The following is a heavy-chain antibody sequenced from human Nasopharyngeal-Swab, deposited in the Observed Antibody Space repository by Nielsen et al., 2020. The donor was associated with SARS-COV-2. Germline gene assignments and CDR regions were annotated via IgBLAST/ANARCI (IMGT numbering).Heavy chain of an antibody. CDR3: ARDETSGQWLVTPFDY. V-gene: IGHV3-33*01. CDR2: IWYDGSNK. Sequence: LSLTCAASGFTFSSYGMHWVRQAPGKGLEWVAVIWYDGSNKYYADSVKGRFTISRDNSKNSLYLQMNSLRAEDTAVYYCARDETSGQWLVTPFDYWGQGTLVTVSS. CDR1: GFTFSSYG. J-gene: IGHJ4*02. D-gene: IGHD6-19*01.